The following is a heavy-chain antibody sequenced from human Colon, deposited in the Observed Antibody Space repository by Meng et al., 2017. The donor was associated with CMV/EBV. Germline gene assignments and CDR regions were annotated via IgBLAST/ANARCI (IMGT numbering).Heavy chain of an antibody. Sequence: LSCAASGFPFINYWMHWVRQVPGKGLVWVSRINSDGSSTNYADSVKGRFTLSRDNAKNTVSLQMNSLRAEDTAVYFCAREDTMTDFDYWGQGTLVTVSS. J-gene: IGHJ4*02. CDR2: INSDGSST. CDR1: GFPFINYW. V-gene: IGHV3-74*01. D-gene: IGHD4-17*01. CDR3: AREDTMTDFDY.